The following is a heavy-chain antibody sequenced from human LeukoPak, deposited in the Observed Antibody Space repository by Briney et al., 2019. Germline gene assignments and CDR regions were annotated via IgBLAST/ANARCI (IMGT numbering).Heavy chain of an antibody. CDR1: GGSISSSTYY. CDR2: IYYSGST. D-gene: IGHD1-14*01. J-gene: IGHJ5*02. CDR3: ARRGKSWFDP. Sequence: KSSETLSLTCTVSGGSISSSTYYWGWIRQPPGKGLEWIGNIYYSGSTYYNPSLTSRVTISVDTSKNQFSLKLSSVTAADTAVYYCARRGKSWFDPWGQGTLVTVSS. V-gene: IGHV4-39*07.